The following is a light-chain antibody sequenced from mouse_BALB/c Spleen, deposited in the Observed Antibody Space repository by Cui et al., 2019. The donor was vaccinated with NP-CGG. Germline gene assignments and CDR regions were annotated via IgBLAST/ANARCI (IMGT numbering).Light chain of an antibody. Sequence: QAGLTQESSLTTSPGETVTLTCRSSTGAVTTSNYANWVQEKPDHLFTGLIGGTNNRVPGVPARFSGSLIGDKAALTITGAQTEDEAIYFCALWYSNHWVFGGGTKLTVL. CDR2: GTN. CDR3: ALWYSNHWV. CDR1: TGAVTTSNY. V-gene: IGLV1*01. J-gene: IGLJ1*01.